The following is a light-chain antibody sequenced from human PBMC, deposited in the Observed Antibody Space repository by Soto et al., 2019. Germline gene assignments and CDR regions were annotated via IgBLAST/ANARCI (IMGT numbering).Light chain of an antibody. CDR1: QSVSTY. J-gene: IGKJ5*01. V-gene: IGKV3-11*01. CDR2: DAS. CDR3: QQRSNWQIT. Sequence: VLTQSPATLSLSPGESATLSCRASQSVSTYLAWYQQKPGQAPRLLIYDASNRVTGIPARFRGSGSGTDFTLTISSLEPDDFAVYYCQQRSNWQITFGQRTRLEI.